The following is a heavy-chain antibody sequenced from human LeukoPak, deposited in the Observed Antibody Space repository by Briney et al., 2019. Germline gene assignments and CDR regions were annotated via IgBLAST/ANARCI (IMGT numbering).Heavy chain of an antibody. CDR2: IYYSGST. Sequence: SETLSLTCTVSGGSISSYYWSWIRQPPGKGLEWIGYIYYSGSTDYNPSLKSRVTISVDTSKNQFSLKLSSVTAADTAVYYCARVPIAAAALSGMDVWGQGTTVTVSS. J-gene: IGHJ6*02. V-gene: IGHV4-59*01. D-gene: IGHD6-13*01. CDR1: GGSISSYY. CDR3: ARVPIAAAALSGMDV.